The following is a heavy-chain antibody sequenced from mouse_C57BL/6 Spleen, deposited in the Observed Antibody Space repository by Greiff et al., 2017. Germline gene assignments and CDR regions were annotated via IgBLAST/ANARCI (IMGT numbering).Heavy chain of an antibody. Sequence: EVQLQQSGPELVKPGASVKMSCKASGYTFTDYNMHWVKQSHGKSLEWIGYINPNNGGTSYNQKFKGKATLTVNKASSTAYMELRRLTSEVSAFYYCARSRGYGYDGRLWYFDVWGTGTTVTVSS. CDR3: ARSRGYGYDGRLWYFDV. CDR1: GYTFTDYN. D-gene: IGHD2-2*01. CDR2: INPNNGGT. V-gene: IGHV1-22*01. J-gene: IGHJ1*03.